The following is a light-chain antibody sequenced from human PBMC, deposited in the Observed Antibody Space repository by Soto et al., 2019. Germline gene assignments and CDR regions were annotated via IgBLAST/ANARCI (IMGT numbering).Light chain of an antibody. Sequence: QSVLTQPPSVSGAPGQRVTISCTGSSSNIGAGYDVHWYQQRPGTGPKLLIFGNINRPSGVPDRFSGSKSGTSASLAITGLQAEDEGDYYCQSYDSTLSDRYVFGTGTKVTV. J-gene: IGLJ1*01. V-gene: IGLV1-40*01. CDR2: GNI. CDR3: QSYDSTLSDRYV. CDR1: SSNIGAGYD.